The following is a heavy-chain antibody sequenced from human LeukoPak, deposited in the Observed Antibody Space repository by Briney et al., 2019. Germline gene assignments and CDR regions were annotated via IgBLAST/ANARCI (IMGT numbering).Heavy chain of an antibody. CDR3: ARGAIDYGDYDAFDI. CDR2: INAGNGNT. CDR1: GYTFTSYA. Sequence: ASVKVSCKASGYTFTSYAMHWVRQAPGQRLEWMGWINAGNGNTKYSQKFQGRVTITRDTSASTAYMELRSLRSDDTAVYYCARGAIDYGDYDAFDIWGQGTMVTVSS. D-gene: IGHD4-17*01. V-gene: IGHV1-3*01. J-gene: IGHJ3*02.